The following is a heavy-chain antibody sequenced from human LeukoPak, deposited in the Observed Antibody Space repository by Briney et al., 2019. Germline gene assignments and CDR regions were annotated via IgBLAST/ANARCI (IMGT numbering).Heavy chain of an antibody. CDR3: ARYYYDSSGYYPAFVY. V-gene: IGHV3-66*01. D-gene: IGHD3-22*01. CDR1: GFTVSSNY. J-gene: IGHJ4*02. CDR2: IYSGGST. Sequence: TGGSLRLSCAASGFTVSSNYMSWVRQAPGKGLEWVSVIYSGGSTYYADSVKGRFTISRDNSKNTLCLQMNSLRAEDTAVYYCARYYYDSSGYYPAFVYWGQGTLVTVSS.